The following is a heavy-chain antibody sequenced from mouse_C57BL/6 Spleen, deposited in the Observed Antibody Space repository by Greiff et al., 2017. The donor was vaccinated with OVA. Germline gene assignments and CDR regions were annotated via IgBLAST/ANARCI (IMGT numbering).Heavy chain of an antibody. CDR1: GYTFTSYW. CDR2: IDPSDSYT. J-gene: IGHJ2*01. D-gene: IGHD2-1*01. CDR3: AIYGNYVDY. Sequence: QVQLHQPGAELVMPGASVKLSCKASGYTFTSYWMHWVKQRPGQGLEWIGEIDPSDSYTNYNQKFKGKSTLTVDKSSSTAYMQLSSLTSEDSAVYYCAIYGNYVDYWGQGTTLTVSS. V-gene: IGHV1-69*01.